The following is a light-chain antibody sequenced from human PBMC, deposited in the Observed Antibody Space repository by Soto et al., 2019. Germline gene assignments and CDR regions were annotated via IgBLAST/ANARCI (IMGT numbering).Light chain of an antibody. J-gene: IGKJ2*03. CDR1: QSVTIN. Sequence: ETVMTQSPATLSVSPGERATLSCRASQSVTINLAWYQQKPGQAPRLLIYGASTRATGIPARFSGSGSGTEFTLYISSLQPEDFAAYYCQQYNNWPLFSFGPGTKLEI. V-gene: IGKV3-15*01. CDR2: GAS. CDR3: QQYNNWPLFS.